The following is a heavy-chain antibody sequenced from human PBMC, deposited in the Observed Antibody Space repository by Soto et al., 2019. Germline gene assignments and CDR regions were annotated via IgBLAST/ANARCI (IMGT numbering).Heavy chain of an antibody. V-gene: IGHV3-15*07. J-gene: IGHJ4*02. CDR3: VFGATSFDY. Sequence: SVSNAWMNWVRQAPGKGLEWVGRIKSNTDGGTTDFAAPVKGRFTISSDDSKNMLYLQMNSLKTEDTAVYYCVFGATSFDYWGQGTLVTVSS. D-gene: IGHD1-26*01. CDR2: IKSNTDGGTT. CDR1: SVSNAW.